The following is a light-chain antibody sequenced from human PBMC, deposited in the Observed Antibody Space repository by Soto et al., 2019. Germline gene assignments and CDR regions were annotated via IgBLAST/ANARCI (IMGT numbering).Light chain of an antibody. Sequence: VLTQSPGTLSLSTGETPTLSCRSSQSVNSNFLAWYQQKPGQAPRLLISGASNRATGIPDRFSGSGSGTDFTLTISRLEPEDFAVYYCQQYGNSPRTFGQGTKVDIK. CDR2: GAS. CDR3: QQYGNSPRT. J-gene: IGKJ1*01. CDR1: QSVNSNF. V-gene: IGKV3-20*01.